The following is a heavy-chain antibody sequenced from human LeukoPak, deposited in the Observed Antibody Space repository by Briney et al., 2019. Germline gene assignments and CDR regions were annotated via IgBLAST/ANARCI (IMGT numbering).Heavy chain of an antibody. CDR3: ARGDMPVAGLDF. J-gene: IGHJ4*02. V-gene: IGHV3-20*04. D-gene: IGHD6-19*01. CDR2: TNWNGRGT. CDR1: GFNFNEYG. Sequence: GGSLRFSCAASGFNFNEYGMSWVRQAPGKGLEWVSGTNWNGRGTTYADSVRGRFTISRDNAKNSLYLQMSSLKAEDTAFYFCARGDMPVAGLDFWGQGVLVTVAS.